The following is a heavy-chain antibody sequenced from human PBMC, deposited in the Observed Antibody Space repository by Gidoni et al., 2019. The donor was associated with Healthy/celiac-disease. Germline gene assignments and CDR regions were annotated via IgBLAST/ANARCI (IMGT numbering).Heavy chain of an antibody. Sequence: QVQLVQSGAEVKTPGASVKVSCTASGYTFTSSYMLWVRQAPGQGLEWMGIINPNGGSTSYAQKFQGRVTMTRDTSTSTVYMELSSLRSEDTAVYYCARAVPGVGDYDYWGQGTLVTVSS. CDR2: INPNGGST. CDR3: ARAVPGVGDYDY. D-gene: IGHD1-26*01. J-gene: IGHJ4*02. V-gene: IGHV1-46*01. CDR1: GYTFTSSY.